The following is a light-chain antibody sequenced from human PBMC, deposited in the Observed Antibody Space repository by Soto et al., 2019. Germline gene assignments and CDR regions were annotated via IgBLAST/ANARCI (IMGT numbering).Light chain of an antibody. J-gene: IGLJ1*01. Sequence: QSALTQPASVSGSPGQSITISCTGTSSDVGGYNYVSWYQQHPGKAPQLIIYEVTNRPSEIPYRFSGSKSGNTASLIISGLQAEDEADYYCSSYTSSSTSVFGTGTKVTVL. V-gene: IGLV2-14*01. CDR1: SSDVGGYNY. CDR2: EVT. CDR3: SSYTSSSTSV.